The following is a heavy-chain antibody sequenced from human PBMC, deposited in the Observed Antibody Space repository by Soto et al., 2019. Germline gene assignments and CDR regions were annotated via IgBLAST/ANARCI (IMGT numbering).Heavy chain of an antibody. CDR1: GGSISSGGYY. CDR2: IYYSGST. V-gene: IGHV4-31*01. D-gene: IGHD6-13*01. Sequence: QVQLQESGPGLVKPSQTLSLTCTVSGGSISSGGYYWSWIRQHPGKGLEWIGYIYYSGSTYYNPSLKSPVTXXVXTXKNQFSLKLSSVTAAATAVYYCARVERAAAAGLFDYWGQGTLVTVSS. CDR3: ARVERAAAAGLFDY. J-gene: IGHJ4*02.